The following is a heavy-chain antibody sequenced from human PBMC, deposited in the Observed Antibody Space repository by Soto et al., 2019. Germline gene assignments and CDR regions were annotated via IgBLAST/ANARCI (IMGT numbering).Heavy chain of an antibody. J-gene: IGHJ5*02. V-gene: IGHV3-23*01. D-gene: IGHD2-15*01. CDR2: VSGSGGST. Sequence: GGSLRLSCAASGFTFSSYAMSWVRQAPGKGLEWVSAVSGSGGSTYYADSVKGRFTISRDNSKNTLYLQMNSLRAEDTAVYYCAKKQGVVAATSPFDPWGQGTLVTVSS. CDR3: AKKQGVVAATSPFDP. CDR1: GFTFSSYA.